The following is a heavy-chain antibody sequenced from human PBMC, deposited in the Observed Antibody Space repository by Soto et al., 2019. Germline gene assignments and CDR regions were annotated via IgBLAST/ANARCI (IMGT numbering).Heavy chain of an antibody. D-gene: IGHD6-19*01. CDR3: AKERISIAVAGTGFDY. CDR1: GFTFSSYA. Sequence: GGSLRLSCAASGFTFSSYAMSWVRQAPGKGLEWVSAISGSGGSTYYADSVKGRFTISRDNSKNTLYLQMNSLRAEDTAVYYCAKERISIAVAGTGFDYWGQGTLVTVSS. V-gene: IGHV3-23*01. CDR2: ISGSGGST. J-gene: IGHJ4*02.